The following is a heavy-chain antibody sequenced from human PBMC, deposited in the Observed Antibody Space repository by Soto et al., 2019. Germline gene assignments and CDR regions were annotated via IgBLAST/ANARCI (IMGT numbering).Heavy chain of an antibody. D-gene: IGHD2-15*01. CDR3: AKGGYYSLFDI. CDR1: VFPFSSYA. CDR2: ISGSGGRT. Sequence: VGSLRLSCVSSVFPFSSYAMSCVRQTPEKGLEWVSGISGSGGRTYYADSVKGRFTISRDNSNNTLSLQMHSLRVEDTAVYFCAKGGYYSLFDIWGQGTMVTVSS. J-gene: IGHJ3*02. V-gene: IGHV3-23*01.